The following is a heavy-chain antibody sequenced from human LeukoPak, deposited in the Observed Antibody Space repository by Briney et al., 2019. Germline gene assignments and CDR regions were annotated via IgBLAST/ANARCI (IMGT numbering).Heavy chain of an antibody. CDR3: TRDSLYCSTSTCYGSSAIFYYYMDA. D-gene: IGHD2-2*01. V-gene: IGHV3-49*04. J-gene: IGHJ6*03. CDR1: GFTFGDHA. Sequence: GRSLRLSCTACGFTFGDHAMSWVRQAPGKGLEWLSLIRAKTFGGASEYAASVKGRFTISRDDSKSIAYLQMDSLTTEDTAVYYCTRDSLYCSTSTCYGSSAIFYYYMDAWGKGTMVTVSS. CDR2: IRAKTFGGAS.